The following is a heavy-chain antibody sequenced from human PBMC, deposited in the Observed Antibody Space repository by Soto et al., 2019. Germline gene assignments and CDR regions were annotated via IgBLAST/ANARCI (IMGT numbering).Heavy chain of an antibody. CDR3: ARDRGMATPFGYSAY. CDR2: IIPIFGTA. V-gene: IGHV1-69*13. D-gene: IGHD2-15*01. CDR1: GGTFSSYA. J-gene: IGHJ4*02. Sequence: SVKVSCKASGGTFSSYAISWVRQAPGQGLEWMGGIIPIFGTANYAQKFQGRVTITADESTSTAYMVLSSLRSEYTAVYYCARDRGMATPFGYSAYRGKGTPGTASS.